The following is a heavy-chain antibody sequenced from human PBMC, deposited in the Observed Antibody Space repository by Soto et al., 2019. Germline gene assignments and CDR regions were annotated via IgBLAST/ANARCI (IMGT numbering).Heavy chain of an antibody. CDR3: ARAAGNYYDSSGYYYPRGYYYGMDV. D-gene: IGHD3-22*01. CDR1: GGTFSSYA. V-gene: IGHV1-69*01. CDR2: IIPIFGTA. J-gene: IGHJ6*02. Sequence: QVQLVQSGAEVKKPGSSVKVSCKASGGTFSSYAISWVRQAPGQGLEWMGGIIPIFGTANYAQKFQGRVTITADESTSTAYMELGSLRSEDTAVYYCARAAGNYYDSSGYYYPRGYYYGMDVWGQGTTVTVSS.